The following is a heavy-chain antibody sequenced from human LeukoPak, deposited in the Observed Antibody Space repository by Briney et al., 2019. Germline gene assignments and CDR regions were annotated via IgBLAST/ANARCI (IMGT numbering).Heavy chain of an antibody. D-gene: IGHD5-18*01. CDR3: ASMGYPDAFDI. Sequence: GGSLRLSCAASGFTFSSYEMNWVRQAPGKGLEWVSYISSSGSTIYYADSVKGRFTISRDNAKNSLYLQMNSLRAEDTAVYYCASMGYPDAFDIWGQGTMVTVSS. V-gene: IGHV3-48*03. CDR2: ISSSGSTI. J-gene: IGHJ3*02. CDR1: GFTFSSYE.